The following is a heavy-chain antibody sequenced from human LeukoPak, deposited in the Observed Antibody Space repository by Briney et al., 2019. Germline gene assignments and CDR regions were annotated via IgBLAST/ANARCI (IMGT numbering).Heavy chain of an antibody. CDR3: ARERYSGYDSDYFDY. Sequence: SETLPLTCTVSGGSISSYYWSWIRQPPGKGLEWIGYIYYSGSTNYNPSLKSRVTISVDTSKNQFSLKLSSVTAADTAVYYCARERYSGYDSDYFDYWGQGTLVTVSS. J-gene: IGHJ4*02. D-gene: IGHD5-12*01. CDR1: GGSISSYY. CDR2: IYYSGST. V-gene: IGHV4-59*01.